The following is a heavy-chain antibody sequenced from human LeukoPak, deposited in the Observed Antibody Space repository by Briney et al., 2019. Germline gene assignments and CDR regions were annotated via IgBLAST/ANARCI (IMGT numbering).Heavy chain of an antibody. V-gene: IGHV1-18*01. D-gene: IGHD3-22*01. J-gene: IGHJ3*02. CDR2: ISAYNGNT. Sequence: ASVKVSCKASGYTFTNYGFGWVQQAPGQGLEWMGWISAYNGNTNYAQNLRGRVTMTTDTSTSTAYMELRSLRSDDTAVYYCARVGLLGGFDIWGQGTMVTVSS. CDR1: GYTFTNYG. CDR3: ARVGLLGGFDI.